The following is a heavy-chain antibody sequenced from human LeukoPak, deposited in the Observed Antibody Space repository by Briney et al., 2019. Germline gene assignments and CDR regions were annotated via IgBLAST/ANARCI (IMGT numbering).Heavy chain of an antibody. Sequence: GGSLRLSCAASGFTFSSYWMHWVRQAPGKGLVWVSRINSDGRSTSYADSVKGRFTISRDNSKNTLYLQMNSLRAEDTAVYYCAITGGGWYLSDFDYWGQGTLVTVSS. CDR1: GFTFSSYW. V-gene: IGHV3-74*01. CDR2: INSDGRST. J-gene: IGHJ4*02. CDR3: AITGGGWYLSDFDY. D-gene: IGHD6-19*01.